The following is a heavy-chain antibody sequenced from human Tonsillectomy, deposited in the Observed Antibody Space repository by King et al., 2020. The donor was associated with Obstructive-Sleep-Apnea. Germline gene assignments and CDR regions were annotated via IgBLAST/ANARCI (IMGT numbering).Heavy chain of an antibody. CDR1: GYTFTGYY. V-gene: IGHV1-2*02. CDR3: ARGLMITFGGVIVL. Sequence: VQLVEAGAEVKKPGASVKGSCKASGYTFTGYYMHWVRQAPGQGLEWMGWIHPNSGGTNYAQKFQGRVTMTRDTSISTAYMELSRLRSDDTAVYYCARGLMITFGGVIVLWGQGTLVTVSS. J-gene: IGHJ4*02. CDR2: IHPNSGGT. D-gene: IGHD3-16*02.